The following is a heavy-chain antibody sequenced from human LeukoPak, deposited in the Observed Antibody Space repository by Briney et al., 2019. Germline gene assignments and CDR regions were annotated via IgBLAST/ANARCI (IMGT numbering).Heavy chain of an antibody. Sequence: GGSLRLSCAASGFTFSSYAMSWVRQAPGKGLEGVSGISGSGGNIHYVDSVKGRFTISRDNSKNMLYLQMNSLRAEDTAVYYCAKTDRTGALGRFRMRSDAFDIWGQGTMVTVSS. D-gene: IGHD3-3*01. J-gene: IGHJ3*02. V-gene: IGHV3-23*01. CDR2: ISGSGGNI. CDR3: AKTDRTGALGRFRMRSDAFDI. CDR1: GFTFSSYA.